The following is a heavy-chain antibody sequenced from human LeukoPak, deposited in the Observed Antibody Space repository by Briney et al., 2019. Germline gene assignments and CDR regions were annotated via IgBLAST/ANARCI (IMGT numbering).Heavy chain of an antibody. CDR2: ISYDGSNK. Sequence: PGGSLRLSCAASGFTFSSYAMHWVRQAPGKGLEWVAVISYDGSNKYYADSVKGRFTISRDNSKNTLYLQMDSLRAEDTAMYYCAKALTRWAFDMWGQGTMVTVSS. V-gene: IGHV3-30-3*01. D-gene: IGHD3-16*01. CDR1: GFTFSSYA. J-gene: IGHJ3*02. CDR3: AKALTRWAFDM.